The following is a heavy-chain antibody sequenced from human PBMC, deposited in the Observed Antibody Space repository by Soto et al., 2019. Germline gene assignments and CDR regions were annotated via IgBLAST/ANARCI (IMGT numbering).Heavy chain of an antibody. J-gene: IGHJ4*01. CDR3: TTDGGMAVRHLFDY. CDR1: GFTFINAW. Sequence: GGSLRLSCTASGFTFINAWLGWVRLAPGKGLEWVGRIKSKAKGGTTDYAAPVKGRFSISRDDSTNTVFLQMSSLKTEDTAVYYCTTDGGMAVRHLFDYWGHGTLVTVSS. CDR2: IKSKAKGGTT. D-gene: IGHD6-6*01. V-gene: IGHV3-15*01.